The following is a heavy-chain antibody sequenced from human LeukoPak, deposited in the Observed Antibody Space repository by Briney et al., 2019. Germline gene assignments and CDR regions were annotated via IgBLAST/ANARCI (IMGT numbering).Heavy chain of an antibody. V-gene: IGHV3-21*01. CDR1: GFTFSNYA. J-gene: IGHJ3*02. CDR2: ISSSSSYI. D-gene: IGHD1-26*01. CDR3: ARARPGSYYSFQAFDI. Sequence: GGSLRLSCAASGFTFSNYAMSWVRQAPGKGLEWVSSISSSSSYIYYADSVKGRFTISRDNAKNSLYLQMNSLRAEDTAVYYCARARPGSYYSFQAFDIWGQGTMVTVSS.